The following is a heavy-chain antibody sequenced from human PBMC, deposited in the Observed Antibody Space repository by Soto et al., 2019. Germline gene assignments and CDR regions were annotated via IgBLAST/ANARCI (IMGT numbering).Heavy chain of an antibody. CDR1: GFTFNSYW. CDR3: VRDGYPAWVYGVDV. J-gene: IGHJ6*02. CDR2: MNSDGSTT. Sequence: EVQLVESGGGLVQPGGSLRLSCAASGFTFNSYWMHWVRQAPGKGLVWVSRMNSDGSTTNYADSVKGLCTISRDNARNTLYLQMNSLRAEDTAVYYCVRDGYPAWVYGVDVWGQGTTVTVSS. D-gene: IGHD1-1*01. V-gene: IGHV3-74*01.